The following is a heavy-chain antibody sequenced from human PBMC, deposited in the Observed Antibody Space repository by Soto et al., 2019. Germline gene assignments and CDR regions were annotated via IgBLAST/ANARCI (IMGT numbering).Heavy chain of an antibody. J-gene: IGHJ4*02. CDR3: AKDLYCSSTSCPSADTGYFDY. V-gene: IGHV3-23*01. Sequence: PGGSLRLSCAASGFTFSSFAMSWVRQAPGKGLEWVSAISGSGGSTYYADSVKGRFTISRDNSKNTLYLQMNSLRAEDTAVYYCAKDLYCSSTSCPSADTGYFDYWGQGTMVTVYS. CDR2: ISGSGGST. D-gene: IGHD2-2*01. CDR1: GFTFSSFA.